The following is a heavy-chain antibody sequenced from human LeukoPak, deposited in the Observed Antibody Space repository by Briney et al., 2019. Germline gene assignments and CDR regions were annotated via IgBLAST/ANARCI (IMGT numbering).Heavy chain of an antibody. Sequence: PGGSLRLSCVASGFTFSTYGMHWVRQAPGKGLEWVAVIWYDGSNKYYGDSVKGRFTISRDNSKNTLYLQMNSLRAEDTAVYYCARVGVGELHYGMDVWGQGTTVTVSS. D-gene: IGHD3-10*01. CDR3: ARVGVGELHYGMDV. CDR2: IWYDGSNK. CDR1: GFTFSTYG. V-gene: IGHV3-33*01. J-gene: IGHJ6*02.